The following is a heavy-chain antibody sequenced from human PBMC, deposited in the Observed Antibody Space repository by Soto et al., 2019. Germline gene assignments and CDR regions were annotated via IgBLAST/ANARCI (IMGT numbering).Heavy chain of an antibody. D-gene: IGHD3-10*01. J-gene: IGHJ6*02. CDR3: ARDSQVLLWFGDPSGGMDV. CDR2: IYSGGST. Sequence: GGSLRLSCAASGFTVSSNYMSWVRQAPGKGLEWVSVIYSGGSTYYADSVKGRFTISRDNSKNTLYLQMNSLGAEDTAVYYCARDSQVLLWFGDPSGGMDVWGQGTTVTVSS. CDR1: GFTVSSNY. V-gene: IGHV3-53*01.